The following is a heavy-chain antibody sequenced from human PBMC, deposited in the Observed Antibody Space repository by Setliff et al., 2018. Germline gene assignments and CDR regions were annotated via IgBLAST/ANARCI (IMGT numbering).Heavy chain of an antibody. Sequence: SETLSLTCTVSGGSITSGSFYWSWIRQPAGKKLEWIGRIHASGSPDYNPSFKSRVTITRDTSTNQFSLKLGSVTAADTAVYYCARERYFDWFFEDWGHGTLVTVS. D-gene: IGHD3-9*01. J-gene: IGHJ4*01. CDR3: ARERYFDWFFED. CDR2: IHASGSP. CDR1: GGSITSGSFY. V-gene: IGHV4-61*02.